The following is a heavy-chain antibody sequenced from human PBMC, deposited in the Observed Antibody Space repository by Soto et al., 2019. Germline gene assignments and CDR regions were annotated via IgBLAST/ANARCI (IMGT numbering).Heavy chain of an antibody. CDR2: ILGSGGNT. Sequence: EVQLLESGGGLVQPGGSLRLSCAASGFTFSSYAMNWVRQAPEKGLEWVSAILGSGGNTYYADSVKGRFTISRDNSKNTLYLRMNSLRAEDTAVYYCVRITGPYYYYNYMDVWGEGTTVTVSS. J-gene: IGHJ6*03. V-gene: IGHV3-23*01. CDR1: GFTFSSYA. CDR3: VRITGPYYYYNYMDV.